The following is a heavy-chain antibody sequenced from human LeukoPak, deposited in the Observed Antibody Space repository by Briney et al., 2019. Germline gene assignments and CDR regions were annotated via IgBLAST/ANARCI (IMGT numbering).Heavy chain of an antibody. CDR1: GFTFDDYA. CDR2: ISWNSGSI. Sequence: GRSLRLSCAASGFTFDDYAMHWVRQAPGKDLEWVSGISWNSGSIGYADSVKGRFTISRDNAKNSLYLQMNSLRAEDTALYYCAKGSHYYYDSSGYPYWGQGTLVTVSS. V-gene: IGHV3-9*01. CDR3: AKGSHYYYDSSGYPY. J-gene: IGHJ4*02. D-gene: IGHD3-22*01.